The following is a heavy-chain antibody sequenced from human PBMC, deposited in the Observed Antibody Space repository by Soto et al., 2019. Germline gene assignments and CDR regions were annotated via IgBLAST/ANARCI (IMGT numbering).Heavy chain of an antibody. J-gene: IGHJ3*02. CDR2: ISYDGSNK. D-gene: IGHD5-12*01. CDR1: GFTFSSYG. Sequence: PGGSLRLSCAASGFTFSSYGMHWVRQAPGKGLEWVAVISYDGSNKYYADSVKGRFTISRDNSKNTLYLQMNSLRAEDTAVYYCAKDQMATIDDAFDIWGQGTMVTVSS. V-gene: IGHV3-30*18. CDR3: AKDQMATIDDAFDI.